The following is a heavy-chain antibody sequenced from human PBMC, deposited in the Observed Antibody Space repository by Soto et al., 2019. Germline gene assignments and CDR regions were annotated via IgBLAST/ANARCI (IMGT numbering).Heavy chain of an antibody. CDR1: GYSFTSYG. J-gene: IGHJ4*02. D-gene: IGHD2-21*02. V-gene: IGHV1-18*04. CDR3: ARVEVVTPVDFDY. Sequence: ASVKVAFKASGYSFTSYGISCVRQAPGQGLEWMGWISAYNGNTNYAQKLQGRVTMTTDTSTSTAYMELRSLRSDDTAVYYCARVEVVTPVDFDYWGQGTLVPSPQ. CDR2: ISAYNGNT.